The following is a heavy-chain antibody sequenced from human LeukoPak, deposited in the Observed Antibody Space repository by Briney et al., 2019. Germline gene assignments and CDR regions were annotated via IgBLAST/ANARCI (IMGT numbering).Heavy chain of an antibody. D-gene: IGHD4-17*01. V-gene: IGHV1-18*01. J-gene: IGHJ5*01. CDR3: ARGTTVLAWFDS. Sequence: GGSLRLSCAASGYTFTSYGISWVRQAPGQGLEWMGWISAYYGNTNYAQKLQGRVTMTTDTSTSTAYMELRSLRSDDTAVYYCARGTTVLAWFDSWGQGTLVTVSS. CDR1: GYTFTSYG. CDR2: ISAYYGNT.